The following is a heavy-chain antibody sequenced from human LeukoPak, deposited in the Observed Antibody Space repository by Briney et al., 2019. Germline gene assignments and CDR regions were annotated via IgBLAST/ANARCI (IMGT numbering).Heavy chain of an antibody. CDR1: GFTFSSYA. V-gene: IGHV3-9*01. J-gene: IGHJ4*02. Sequence: GGSLRLSCAASGFTFSSYAMSWVRQAPGKGLEWVSGISWNSGSIGYADSVKGRFTISRDNAKNSLYLQMNSLRAEDTALYYCAKENSSGYLGILPYYFDYWGQGTLVTVSS. CDR3: AKENSSGYLGILPYYFDY. CDR2: ISWNSGSI. D-gene: IGHD3-22*01.